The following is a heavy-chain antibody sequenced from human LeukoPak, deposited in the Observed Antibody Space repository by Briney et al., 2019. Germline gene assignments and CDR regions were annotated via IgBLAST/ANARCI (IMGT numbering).Heavy chain of an antibody. CDR3: ARGRITGSHDWFDP. CDR2: MNPNNGNT. J-gene: IGHJ5*02. Sequence: ASVKVSCKASGYTFTRYDMNWVRQATGQGFEWMGWMNPNNGNTGYTQKFQGRVTITRNTSISTAYMELSSLRSEDTAVYYCARGRITGSHDWFDPWGQGTLVTVSS. D-gene: IGHD1-20*01. V-gene: IGHV1-8*03. CDR1: GYTFTRYD.